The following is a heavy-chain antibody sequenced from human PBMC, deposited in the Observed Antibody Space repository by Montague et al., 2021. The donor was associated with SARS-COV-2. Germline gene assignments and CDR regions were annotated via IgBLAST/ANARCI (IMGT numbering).Heavy chain of an antibody. CDR3: ARERGPYYFDSCGYHNAFVI. CDR1: GGSISSYY. D-gene: IGHD3-22*01. CDR2: LYTSGST. V-gene: IGHV4-4*07. J-gene: IGHJ3*02. Sequence: SETLSLTCTVSGGSISSYYWSWIRQPAGKGLEWIGRLYTSGSTNYNPSLKSRVTISVDTSKNQFSLKLSSVTAADTAVYYCARERGPYYFDSCGYHNAFVIWGQGTMVTVSS.